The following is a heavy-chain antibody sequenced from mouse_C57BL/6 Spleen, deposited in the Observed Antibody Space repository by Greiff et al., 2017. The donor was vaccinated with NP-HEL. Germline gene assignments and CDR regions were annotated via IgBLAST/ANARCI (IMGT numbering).Heavy chain of an antibody. CDR3: ARDRRDYDGYAMDY. CDR1: GFTFSSYA. J-gene: IGHJ4*01. V-gene: IGHV5-4*01. CDR2: ISDGGSYT. Sequence: EVQGVESGGGLVKPGGSLKLSCAASGFTFSSYAMSWVRQTPEKRLEWVATISDGGSYTYYPDNVKGRFTISRDNAKNNLYLQMSHLKSEDTAMYYCARDRRDYDGYAMDYWGQGTSVTVSS. D-gene: IGHD2-4*01.